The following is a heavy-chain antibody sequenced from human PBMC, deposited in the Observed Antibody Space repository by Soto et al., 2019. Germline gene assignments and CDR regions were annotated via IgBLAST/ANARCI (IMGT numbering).Heavy chain of an antibody. D-gene: IGHD4-17*01. Sequence: ASVKVSCKASGYTFTSYDINWVRQATGQGLEWMGWMNPNSGNTGYAQKFQGRVTMTRNTSISTAYMELSSLRSEDTAVYYCAKGRVHRGKRDYGVYYFDYWGQGTLVTVS. V-gene: IGHV1-8*01. J-gene: IGHJ4*02. CDR2: MNPNSGNT. CDR1: GYTFTSYD. CDR3: AKGRVHRGKRDYGVYYFDY.